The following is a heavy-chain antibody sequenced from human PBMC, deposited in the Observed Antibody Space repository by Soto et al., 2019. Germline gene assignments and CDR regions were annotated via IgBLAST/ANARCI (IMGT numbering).Heavy chain of an antibody. CDR3: TRGTGFWSGYYRYYGMDV. D-gene: IGHD3-3*01. J-gene: IGHJ6*02. CDR1: GYSFAGYL. CDR2: INTDSGDT. V-gene: IGHV1-2*02. Sequence: ASVKVSCKASGYSFAGYLLHWVRQTPGQGLEWMGWINTDSGDTKYARKFQGRVTMTRDTSTSTGYMELSSLRSDDTAVYHCTRGTGFWSGYYRYYGMDVWGQGTTVTVSS.